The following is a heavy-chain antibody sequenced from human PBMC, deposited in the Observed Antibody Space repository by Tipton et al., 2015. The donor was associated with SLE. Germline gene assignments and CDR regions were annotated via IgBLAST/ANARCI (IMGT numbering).Heavy chain of an antibody. J-gene: IGHJ6*03. CDR1: GGTFTGYH. CDR3: ARGVMGFSSYYYMDV. Sequence: LRLSCSLYGGTFTGYHWSWIRQSPGKELELIGGISHSGSTNYNPSLKNRVTISLDTSNKGSSLVLTSMTAADTAVYYCARGVMGFSSYYYMDVWGKGTPVAVSS. D-gene: IGHD3-16*01. V-gene: IGHV4-34*01. CDR2: ISHSGST.